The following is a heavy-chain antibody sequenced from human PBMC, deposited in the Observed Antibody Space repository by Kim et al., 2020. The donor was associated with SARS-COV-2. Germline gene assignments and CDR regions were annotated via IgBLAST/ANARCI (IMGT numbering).Heavy chain of an antibody. J-gene: IGHJ5*02. D-gene: IGHD3-10*01. CDR1: GYTFTSYG. CDR2: ISAYNGNT. V-gene: IGHV1-18*01. CDR3: ARVGYYGSGSYYNENWFDP. Sequence: ASVKVSCKASGYTFTSYGISWVRQAPGQGLEWMGWISAYNGNTNYAQKLQGRVTMTTDTSTSTAYMELRSLRSDDTAVYYCARVGYYGSGSYYNENWFDPWGQGTLVTVSS.